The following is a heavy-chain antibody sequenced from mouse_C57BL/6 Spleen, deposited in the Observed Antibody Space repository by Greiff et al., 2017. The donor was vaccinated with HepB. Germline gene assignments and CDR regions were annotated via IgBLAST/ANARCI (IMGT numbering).Heavy chain of an antibody. CDR2: INPNNGGT. J-gene: IGHJ3*01. CDR1: GYTFTDYN. CDR3: ARSGSGPAWFAY. Sequence: EVQLQQSGPELVKPGASVKIPCKASGYTFTDYNMDWVKQSHGKSLEWIGDINPNNGGTIYNQKFKGKATLTVDKSSSTAYMELRSLTSEDTAVYYCARSGSGPAWFAYWGQGTLVTVSA. D-gene: IGHD3-2*02. V-gene: IGHV1-18*01.